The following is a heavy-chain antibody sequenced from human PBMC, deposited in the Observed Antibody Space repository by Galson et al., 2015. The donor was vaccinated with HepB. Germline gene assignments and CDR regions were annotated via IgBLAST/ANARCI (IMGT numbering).Heavy chain of an antibody. CDR2: TYYRSKWYN. CDR3: ARADGDYDDSGWYGMDV. J-gene: IGHJ6*02. V-gene: IGHV6-1*01. CDR1: GDSVSSNSAA. D-gene: IGHD4-17*01. Sequence: CAISGDSVSSNSAAWNWIRQSPSRGLEWLGRTYYRSKWYNDYAVSVKSRITINPDTSKNQFSLQLNSVTPEDTAVYYCARADGDYDDSGWYGMDVWGQGTTVTVSS.